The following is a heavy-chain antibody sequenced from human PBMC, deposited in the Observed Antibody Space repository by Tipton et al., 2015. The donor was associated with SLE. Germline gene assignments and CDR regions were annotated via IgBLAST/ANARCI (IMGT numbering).Heavy chain of an antibody. Sequence: TLSLTCSVPDDSIRDYYFSWIRQPPGNKLEWIGYTSYSGSTRYNPSLERRVTISLDTSKSHFSLKLGSVTAADTAIYYCARQLGWGDPFAFDYWDQGTLVTVSS. CDR3: ARQLGWGDPFAFDY. V-gene: IGHV4-59*08. CDR2: TSYSGST. J-gene: IGHJ4*02. CDR1: DDSIRDYY. D-gene: IGHD2-21*02.